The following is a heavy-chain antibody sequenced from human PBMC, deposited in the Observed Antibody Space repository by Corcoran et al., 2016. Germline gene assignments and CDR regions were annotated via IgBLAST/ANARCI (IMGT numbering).Heavy chain of an antibody. Sequence: QVQLQQWGAGLLKPSETLSLTCAVYGGSFSGYYWSWIRQPPGKGLEWVGEINHSGSTNYNPSLRRRVTISVDTSKNQFSLKLSSVTAADPAVYYCARGTGYSSGWYNYWGQGTLVTVSS. V-gene: IGHV4-34*01. J-gene: IGHJ4*02. CDR1: GGSFSGYY. CDR3: ARGTGYSSGWYNY. D-gene: IGHD6-19*01. CDR2: INHSGST.